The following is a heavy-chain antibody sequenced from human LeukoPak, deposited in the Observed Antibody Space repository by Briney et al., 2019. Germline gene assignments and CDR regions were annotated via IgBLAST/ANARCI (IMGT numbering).Heavy chain of an antibody. D-gene: IGHD6-19*01. J-gene: IGHJ4*02. Sequence: GGSLRLSCAASGFTFSSYWMSWVRQAPGKGLVWVSRISGDARTTTYADSVKGRFTIFRDNAKNTLYLQMNSLRAEDTALYYCVRDRAVAGTEDFYFDFWGQGTLVTVSS. CDR3: VRDRAVAGTEDFYFDF. CDR2: ISGDARTT. V-gene: IGHV3-74*01. CDR1: GFTFSSYW.